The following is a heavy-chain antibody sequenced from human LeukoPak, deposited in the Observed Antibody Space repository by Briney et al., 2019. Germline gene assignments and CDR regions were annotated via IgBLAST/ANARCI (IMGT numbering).Heavy chain of an antibody. CDR1: GYTLTELS. CDR2: INPNSGGT. CDR3: ARWWERFTTYWFDP. D-gene: IGHD1-26*01. Sequence: ASVKVSCKVPGYTLTELSMHWVRQAPGQGHEWMGWINPNSGGTNYAQKFQGRVTTTRDTSISTAYMELSRLRSDDTAVYYCARWWERFTTYWFDPWGQGTLVTVSS. V-gene: IGHV1-2*02. J-gene: IGHJ5*02.